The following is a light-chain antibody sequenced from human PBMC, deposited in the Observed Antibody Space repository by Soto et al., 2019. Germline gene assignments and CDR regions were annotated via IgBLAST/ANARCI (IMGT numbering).Light chain of an antibody. CDR1: SSDVGAYNY. CDR3: SSKRTTASVV. Sequence: QSVVTQPASVSGSPGQTITISCTGTSSDVGAYNYVSWYQQHLGKAPKLMIYEVSNRPSGVSDRFSGSKSGNTASLTISGLQAADEADYYCSSKRTTASVVFGTGTKVTVL. V-gene: IGLV2-14*01. J-gene: IGLJ1*01. CDR2: EVS.